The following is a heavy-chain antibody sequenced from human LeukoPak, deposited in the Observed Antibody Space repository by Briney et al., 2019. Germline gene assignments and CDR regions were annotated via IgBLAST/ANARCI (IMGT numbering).Heavy chain of an antibody. D-gene: IGHD5-24*01. CDR1: GFTFSSYA. V-gene: IGHV3-23*01. Sequence: PGGSLRLSCAASGFTFSSYAMSWVRQAPGKGLEGVSAISGSGGSTYYADSVKGRFTISRDNTKNTLYLQMNSLRAEDTAVYYCANLRDGYNSGLDYWGQGTLVTVSS. J-gene: IGHJ4*02. CDR2: ISGSGGST. CDR3: ANLRDGYNSGLDY.